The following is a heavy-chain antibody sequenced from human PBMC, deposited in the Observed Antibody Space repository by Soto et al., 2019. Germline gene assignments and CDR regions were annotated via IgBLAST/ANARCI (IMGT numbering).Heavy chain of an antibody. CDR3: ARVDTAMVMWYFDY. Sequence: ASVKVSCKASGYTFTSYGISWVRQAPGQGLEWMGWISAYNGNTNYAQNLQGRVTMTTDTSTSTAYMELRSLRSDDTAVYYCARVDTAMVMWYFDYWGQGTLVTVS. CDR2: ISAYNGNT. J-gene: IGHJ4*02. CDR1: GYTFTSYG. V-gene: IGHV1-18*01. D-gene: IGHD5-18*01.